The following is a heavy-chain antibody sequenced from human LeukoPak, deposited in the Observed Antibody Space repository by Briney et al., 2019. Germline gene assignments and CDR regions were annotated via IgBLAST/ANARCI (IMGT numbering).Heavy chain of an antibody. CDR3: ARAMISGYAFDI. J-gene: IGHJ3*02. D-gene: IGHD6-19*01. CDR2: IYSGGST. Sequence: GGSLRLSCAASEFSVGSNYMTWVRQAPGKGLEWVSLIYSGGSTYDADSVKGRFTISRDNSKNTLYLQMNSLRAEDTAVYYCARAMISGYAFDIWGQGTMVTVSS. V-gene: IGHV3-66*01. CDR1: EFSVGSNY.